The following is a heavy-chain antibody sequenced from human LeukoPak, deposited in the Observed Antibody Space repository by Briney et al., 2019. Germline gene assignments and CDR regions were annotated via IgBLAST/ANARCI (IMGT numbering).Heavy chain of an antibody. D-gene: IGHD3-22*01. Sequence: GGSLRLSCAASGFTFSSYGMHWVRQAPGKGLEWVAFIRYDGSNKYYADSVKGRFTISRDNSKNTLYLQMNSLRAEDTAVYYCAKVYRRVIYYDSSGYLLSTGFDYWGQGTLVTVSS. V-gene: IGHV3-30*02. CDR2: IRYDGSNK. CDR3: AKVYRRVIYYDSSGYLLSTGFDY. CDR1: GFTFSSYG. J-gene: IGHJ4*02.